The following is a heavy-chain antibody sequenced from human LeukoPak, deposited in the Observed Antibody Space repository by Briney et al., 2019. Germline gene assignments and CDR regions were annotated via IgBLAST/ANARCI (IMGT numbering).Heavy chain of an antibody. D-gene: IGHD4-17*01. CDR2: ISAYNGNT. Sequence: ASVKVSCKASGYTFTSYGISWVRQAPGQGLEWMGWISAYNGNTNYAQKLQGRVTMTTDTSTSTAYMELRSLRSEDTAVYYCARSPRGVTTPYYFDYWGQGTLVTVSS. V-gene: IGHV1-18*01. CDR3: ARSPRGVTTPYYFDY. J-gene: IGHJ4*02. CDR1: GYTFTSYG.